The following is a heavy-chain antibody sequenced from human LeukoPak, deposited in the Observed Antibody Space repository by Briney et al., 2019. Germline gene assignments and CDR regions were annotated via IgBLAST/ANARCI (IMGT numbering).Heavy chain of an antibody. V-gene: IGHV4-34*01. CDR2: INHSGST. J-gene: IGHJ6*03. CDR1: GGSFSGYY. CDR3: ARGGGEYYMDV. Sequence: SETLSLTCAVYGGSFSGYYWSWIRQPPGKGLEWVGEINHSGSTNYNPSLKSRVTISVDTSKNQFSLKLSSVTAADTAVYYCARGGGEYYMDVWGKGATVTVSS. D-gene: IGHD2-21*01.